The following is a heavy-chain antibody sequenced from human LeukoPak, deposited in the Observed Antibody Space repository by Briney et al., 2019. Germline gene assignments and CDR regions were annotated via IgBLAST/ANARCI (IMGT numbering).Heavy chain of an antibody. J-gene: IGHJ4*02. CDR2: ISGSGGST. CDR3: AKGRPYYYGSGSYYNVFDH. D-gene: IGHD3-10*01. Sequence: GGSLRLSCAASGFTFSSYAMSWVRQAPGKGLEWVSAISGSGGSTYYADSVKGRFTISRDNSKNTLYLQMNSLRAEDTAVYYCAKGRPYYYGSGSYYNVFDHWGQGTLVTVSS. CDR1: GFTFSSYA. V-gene: IGHV3-23*01.